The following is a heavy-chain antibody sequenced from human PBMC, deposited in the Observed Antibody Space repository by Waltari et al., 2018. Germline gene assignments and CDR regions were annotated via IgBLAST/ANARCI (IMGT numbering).Heavy chain of an antibody. D-gene: IGHD6-19*01. CDR2: IYYSGST. V-gene: IGHV4-59*01. J-gene: IGHJ4*02. CDR3: AREGIREQWLAVDY. CDR1: GGSISGYY. Sequence: QVQLQESGPGLVKPSETLSLTCTVSGGSISGYYWSWIRQPPGKGLEWIGYIYYSGSTNYNPSLKSRVTISIDTSKNQVSLKMNSVTAADTAIYYCAREGIREQWLAVDYWGQGTLVTVSS.